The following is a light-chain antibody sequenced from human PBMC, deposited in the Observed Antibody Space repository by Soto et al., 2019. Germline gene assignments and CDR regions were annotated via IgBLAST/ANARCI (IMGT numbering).Light chain of an antibody. J-gene: IGKJ5*01. V-gene: IGKV3-20*01. CDR2: GAS. CDR3: QQYYSSLSIT. CDR1: QSVSSSY. Sequence: EIVLTQSPGTLSLSPGERVTLSCRASQSVSSSYLAWYQQKPGQAPRLLIYGASSRATGISDRFSGSGSWTDFTLTISRLEPEDFAVYYCQQYYSSLSITFGQGTRLE.